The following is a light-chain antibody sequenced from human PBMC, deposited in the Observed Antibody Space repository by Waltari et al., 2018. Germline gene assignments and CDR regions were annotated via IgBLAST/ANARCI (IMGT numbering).Light chain of an antibody. Sequence: DIQMTQSPSSLSASVGDRVTMTCRASQSISSYLNWYQQKPGKAPKILIYAASSLQSGVPSRFSGSGSGTDFTLTISRLQPEDFATYYCQQSHSAPNTFGGGTKVEI. V-gene: IGKV1-39*01. CDR2: AAS. CDR1: QSISSY. CDR3: QQSHSAPNT. J-gene: IGKJ4*01.